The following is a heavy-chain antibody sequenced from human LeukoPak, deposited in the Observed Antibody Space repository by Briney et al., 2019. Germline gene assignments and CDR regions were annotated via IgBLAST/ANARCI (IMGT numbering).Heavy chain of an antibody. Sequence: GGSLRLSCAASGFTFSHYSMHWVRQAPGKGLEYVSAINNNGDDTYYTNSVKGRFTISRDNSKNTLYLQMGSLRAEDMAVYYCAKDVDDFGWAFDIWGQGTMVTVSS. V-gene: IGHV3-64*01. J-gene: IGHJ3*02. CDR1: GFTFSHYS. CDR3: AKDVDDFGWAFDI. D-gene: IGHD3-3*01. CDR2: INNNGDDT.